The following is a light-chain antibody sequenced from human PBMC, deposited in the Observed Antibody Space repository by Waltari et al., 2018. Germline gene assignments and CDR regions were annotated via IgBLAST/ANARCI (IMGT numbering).Light chain of an antibody. Sequence: QSGLTQPASVSGSPGQSITISCPGTSSYVGHYHLVSWYQQYPGKAPKLMVYEVTKRTSGVSDRFSGSKSGNTASLTIYGLQSEDEADYYCCSYAGLGIYVFGTGTKVTVL. J-gene: IGLJ1*01. CDR2: EVT. CDR1: SSYVGHYHL. CDR3: CSYAGLGIYV. V-gene: IGLV2-23*02.